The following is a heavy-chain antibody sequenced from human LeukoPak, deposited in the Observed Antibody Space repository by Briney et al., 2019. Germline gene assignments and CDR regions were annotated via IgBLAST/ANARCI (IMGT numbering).Heavy chain of an antibody. CDR3: ARGRRVPAAMGNWFDP. J-gene: IGHJ5*02. Sequence: QTGGSLRLSCTASGFTFSSYWMSWVRQAPGKGLEWVANINQDGSEKYYVDSAKGRFTISRDNAKNSLYVQMNSLRAEDTAVYYCARGRRVPAAMGNWFDPWGQGTLVTVSS. CDR1: GFTFSSYW. D-gene: IGHD2-2*01. CDR2: INQDGSEK. V-gene: IGHV3-7*01.